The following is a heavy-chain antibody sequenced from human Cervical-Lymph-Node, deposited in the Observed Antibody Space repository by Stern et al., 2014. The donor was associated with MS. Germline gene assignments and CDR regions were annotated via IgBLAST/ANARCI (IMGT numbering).Heavy chain of an antibody. D-gene: IGHD2-8*01. J-gene: IGHJ6*02. CDR2: MNPKSGYT. CDR3: ARGGTLYYDGSDV. Sequence: QVQLVQSGAEVKPPGASVKVSCKASGYTFISHDISWVRQAAGPGLEWMGWMNPKSGYTGYARKFQGRITMTMNTSIGTAYMELSSLRSEDTAVYYCARGGTLYYDGSDVWGQGTTVTV. V-gene: IGHV1-8*01. CDR1: GYTFISHD.